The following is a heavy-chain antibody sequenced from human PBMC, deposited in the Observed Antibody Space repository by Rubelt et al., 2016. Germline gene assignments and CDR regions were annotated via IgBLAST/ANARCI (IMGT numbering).Heavy chain of an antibody. V-gene: IGHV1-18*01. CDR2: ISAYNGNP. CDR3: ARMVNDFWCGYHNWFDP. CDR1: GYTFTSYG. J-gene: IGHJ5*02. D-gene: IGHD3-3*01. Sequence: QVQLVQSGAEVKKPGASVKVSCKASGYTFTSYGISWVRQAPGQGLEWMGWISAYNGNPNYAQKVQGRVTMTTDTSTSTAYMELRSLRSDDTAVYYCARMVNDFWCGYHNWFDPWGQGTLVTVSS.